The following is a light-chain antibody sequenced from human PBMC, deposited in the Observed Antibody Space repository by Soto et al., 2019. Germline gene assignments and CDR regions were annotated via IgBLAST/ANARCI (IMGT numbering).Light chain of an antibody. Sequence: IQMTQSPSSLSASVGDRVTITCRASQSISSWLAWYQQKPGTPPKLLIYEASTLQSGVPSRFSGSGSGTEFTLTISSLQPDDIATYYCQQYHSYSRTFGQGTKVDIK. V-gene: IGKV1-5*03. CDR3: QQYHSYSRT. CDR1: QSISSW. J-gene: IGKJ1*01. CDR2: EAS.